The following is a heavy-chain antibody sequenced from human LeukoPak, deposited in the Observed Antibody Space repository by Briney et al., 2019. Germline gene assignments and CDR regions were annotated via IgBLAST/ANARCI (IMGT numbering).Heavy chain of an antibody. CDR3: AREGLGELTLDY. CDR2: ISTYNGDT. Sequence: ASVKVSCKASGYIFTNYGINWVRQAPGQGLEWMGWISTYNGDTNYAQKLQGRVTMTTDTSTSTAYMELRSLRSDDTAVYYCAREGLGELTLDYWGQGTLVTVSS. CDR1: GYIFTNYG. V-gene: IGHV1-18*04. J-gene: IGHJ4*02. D-gene: IGHD3-16*01.